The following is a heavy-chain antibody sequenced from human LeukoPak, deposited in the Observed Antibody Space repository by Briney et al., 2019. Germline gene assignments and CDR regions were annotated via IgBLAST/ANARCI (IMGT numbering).Heavy chain of an antibody. Sequence: SETLSLTCTVSGGSISSSSYYWGWIRQPPGKGLEWIGSIYYSGSTYYNPSLKSRVTISVDTSKNQFSLKLSSVTAADTAVYYCARDALHRGYSYGSGEFDYWGQGTLVTVSS. V-gene: IGHV4-39*02. J-gene: IGHJ4*02. CDR1: GGSISSSSYY. D-gene: IGHD5-18*01. CDR2: IYYSGST. CDR3: ARDALHRGYSYGSGEFDY.